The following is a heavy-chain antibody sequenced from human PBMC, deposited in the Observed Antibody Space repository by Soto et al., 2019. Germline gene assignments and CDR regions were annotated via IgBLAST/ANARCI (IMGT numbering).Heavy chain of an antibody. CDR1: GYSIRNGYY. V-gene: IGHV4-38-2*01. D-gene: IGHD2-21*02. CDR3: ATVGPYCGGDCYSPHP. Sequence: PSETLSLTCAVSGYSIRNGYYWGWIRQPAGKGVEGIGTIYHSGSTYYNPSLRSRGTISVDACENDFCLKLSSVTAAEAAVNYYATVGPYCGGDCYSPHPWGQATLVTVSS. CDR2: IYHSGST. J-gene: IGHJ5*02.